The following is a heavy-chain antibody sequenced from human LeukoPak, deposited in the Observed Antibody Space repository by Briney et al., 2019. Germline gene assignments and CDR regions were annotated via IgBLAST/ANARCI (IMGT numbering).Heavy chain of an antibody. D-gene: IGHD6-6*01. CDR1: GGTFSSYA. CDR3: SRKYSSSSPYYYYGMDV. V-gene: IGHV1-69*13. J-gene: IGHJ6*02. CDR2: IIPIFGTA. Sequence: SVKVSCKASGGTFSSYAISWVRQAPGQGLEWMGGIIPIFGTANYAQKFQGRVTITADESTRTAYMELSSLRSEDTAVYYCSRKYSSSSPYYYYGMDVWGQGTTVTVSS.